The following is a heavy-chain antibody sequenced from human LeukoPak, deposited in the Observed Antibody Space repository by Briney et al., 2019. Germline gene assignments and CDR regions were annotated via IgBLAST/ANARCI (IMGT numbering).Heavy chain of an antibody. J-gene: IGHJ4*02. CDR1: GFTFSSYW. V-gene: IGHV3-7*01. D-gene: IGHD3-22*01. CDR3: ARDLGRDSSVGLSSDY. CDR2: IKQDGSEK. Sequence: GGSLRLSCAASGFTFSSYWMSWVRQAPGKGLEWVANIKQDGSEKYYVDSVKGRFTISRDNAKNSLYLQMNSLRAEDTAVYYCARDLGRDSSVGLSSDYWGQGTLVTVSS.